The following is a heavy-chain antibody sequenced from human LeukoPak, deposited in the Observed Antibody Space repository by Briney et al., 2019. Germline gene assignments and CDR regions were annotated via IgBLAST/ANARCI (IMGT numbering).Heavy chain of an antibody. V-gene: IGHV4-59*11. CDR3: ARLLDNDSSGDPDTFDM. CDR2: IYYSGKT. D-gene: IGHD3-22*01. Sequence: SETLSLTCAVSGGSISGHYWSWIRQPPGKGLEWIGYIYYSGKTYNGSSLRSRVTISVDTSKNHFSLKLTSVTAADTAVYYCARLLDNDSSGDPDTFDMWGQGTMVTVSS. CDR1: GGSISGHY. J-gene: IGHJ3*02.